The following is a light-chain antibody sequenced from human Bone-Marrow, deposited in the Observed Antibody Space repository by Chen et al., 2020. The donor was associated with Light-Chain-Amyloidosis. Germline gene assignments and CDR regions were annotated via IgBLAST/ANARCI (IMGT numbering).Light chain of an antibody. CDR2: GNN. Sequence: SVLPQPPSVSGAPGQRGTISCTGSDSNIGTGYEVQWYQQLPGKAPKLLIYGNNNRPSGVPERFSGSRSGTSASLAITGLQAEDEADYYCQSYDSSLIGSLFGGGTKLTVL. CDR3: QSYDSSLIGSL. CDR1: DSNIGTGYE. V-gene: IGLV1-40*01. J-gene: IGLJ2*01.